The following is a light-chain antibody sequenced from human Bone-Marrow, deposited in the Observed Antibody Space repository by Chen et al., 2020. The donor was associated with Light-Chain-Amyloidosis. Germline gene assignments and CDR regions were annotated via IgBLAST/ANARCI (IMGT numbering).Light chain of an antibody. CDR1: SSDVGGYNY. Sequence: QSALTQPPSVSGSPGQSVTISCTGSSSDVGGYNYVSWYQHHPGKAPKLMIYEVTKRPSGVPDSFSGSKSGNTAYMTVAVLQAEDAADYYCASYAVTSLYVFGSGTKVTVL. CDR2: EVT. J-gene: IGLJ1*01. V-gene: IGLV2-8*01. CDR3: ASYAVTSLYV.